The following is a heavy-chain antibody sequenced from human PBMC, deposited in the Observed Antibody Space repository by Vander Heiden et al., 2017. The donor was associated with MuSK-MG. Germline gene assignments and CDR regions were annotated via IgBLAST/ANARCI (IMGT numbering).Heavy chain of an antibody. CDR2: VNFGGSA. J-gene: IGHJ2*01. D-gene: IGHD2-21*02. CDR1: GGSIKRAISH. Sequence: QMQLQESGPTHVKSSETLSLVCSVPGGSIKRAISHWAWLRQAPGKGLEWIGSVNFGGSARYNSSLESRLAISVDASKNQFSLRLTSVTAADMAVYYCARRFYGGDRFNWFFDLWGRGALVTVSS. CDR3: ARRFYGGDRFNWFFDL. V-gene: IGHV4-39*01.